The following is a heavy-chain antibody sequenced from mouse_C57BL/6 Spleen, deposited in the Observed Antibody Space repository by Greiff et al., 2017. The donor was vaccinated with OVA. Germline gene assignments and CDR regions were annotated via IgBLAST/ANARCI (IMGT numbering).Heavy chain of an antibody. V-gene: IGHV1-69*01. CDR2: IDPSDSYT. D-gene: IGHD2-3*01. CDR3: ERMSYDGDLFAY. CDR1: GYTFTSYW. Sequence: QVQLQQPGAELVMPGASVKLSCKASGYTFTSYWMHWVKQRPGQGLEWIGEIDPSDSYTNSHQKFKGKSTLPVDKSSSTAYMQLSSLTSEDSAVYYCERMSYDGDLFAYWGQGTLVTVSA. J-gene: IGHJ3*01.